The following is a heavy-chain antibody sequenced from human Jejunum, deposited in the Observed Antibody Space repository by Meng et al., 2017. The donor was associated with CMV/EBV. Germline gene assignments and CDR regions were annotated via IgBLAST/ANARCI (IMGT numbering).Heavy chain of an antibody. J-gene: IGHJ5*01. CDR1: GGSISTTAYT. CDR2: MSYAGST. V-gene: IGHV4-39*02. Sequence: SGGSISTTAYTLAWIRQPPGKGLEWIGTMSYAGSTYYNPSLKSRVTMSVDTSENRLSLTLRSVIAADTSIYFCARSVSVAGLFWFDSWGQGTLVTVSS. D-gene: IGHD6-19*01. CDR3: ARSVSVAGLFWFDS.